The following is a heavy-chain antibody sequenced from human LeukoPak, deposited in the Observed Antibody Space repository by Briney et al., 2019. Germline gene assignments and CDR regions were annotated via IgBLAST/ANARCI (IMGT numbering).Heavy chain of an antibody. D-gene: IGHD3-10*01. CDR3: AKAMVRGVITRPVDY. CDR1: GFTFSSYA. CDR2: ISGSGGST. Sequence: PGGSLRLSCAASGFTFSSYAMSWVRQAPGKGLEWVPAISGSGGSTYYADSVKGRFTISRDNSKNTLYLQMNSLRAEDTAVYYCAKAMVRGVITRPVDYWGQGTLVTVSS. J-gene: IGHJ4*02. V-gene: IGHV3-23*01.